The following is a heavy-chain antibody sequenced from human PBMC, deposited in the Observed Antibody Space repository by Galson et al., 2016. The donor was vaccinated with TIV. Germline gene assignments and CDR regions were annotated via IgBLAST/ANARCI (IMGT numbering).Heavy chain of an antibody. CDR3: VRVKYGELSPFES. J-gene: IGHJ4*02. CDR1: GYTFTDYY. Sequence: SVKVSCKASGYTFTDYYMHWLRQAPGQGLEWLGRINPNNDDIDYAEKFQGRLTFTRDTSITTATMELSRLGSDDTAVYYCVRVKYGELSPFESWGQGTQVTVSS. D-gene: IGHD2-8*01. V-gene: IGHV1-2*06. CDR2: INPNNDDI.